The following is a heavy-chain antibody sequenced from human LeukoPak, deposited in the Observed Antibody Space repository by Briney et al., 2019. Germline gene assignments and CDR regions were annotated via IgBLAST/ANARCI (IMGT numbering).Heavy chain of an antibody. D-gene: IGHD3/OR15-3a*01. Sequence: SETLSLTCTVSGGSINSTDSYWGWIRQPPGKGLEWIGSISYSGSTSYNSSLKSRVTISADTSKTQFSLRLTSVTAANTAVYYCARQTGSGLFILPGGQGTLVTVSS. CDR3: ARQTGSGLFILP. V-gene: IGHV4-39*01. J-gene: IGHJ1*01. CDR1: GGSINSTDSY. CDR2: ISYSGST.